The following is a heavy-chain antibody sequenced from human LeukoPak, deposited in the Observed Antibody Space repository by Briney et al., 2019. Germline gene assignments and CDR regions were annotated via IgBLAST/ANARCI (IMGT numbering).Heavy chain of an antibody. J-gene: IGHJ5*02. CDR3: ARRLSYYYGSGSYSNWFDP. Sequence: ASVKVSCKASGYTFTNYGVSWVRQAPGQGLEWMRWISAYNGNTNYAQRVQGRVTMTTDTSTSTAYMELRSLRSDDTAVYYCARRLSYYYGSGSYSNWFDPWGQGTLVTVSS. CDR2: ISAYNGNT. CDR1: GYTFTNYG. V-gene: IGHV1-18*04. D-gene: IGHD3-10*01.